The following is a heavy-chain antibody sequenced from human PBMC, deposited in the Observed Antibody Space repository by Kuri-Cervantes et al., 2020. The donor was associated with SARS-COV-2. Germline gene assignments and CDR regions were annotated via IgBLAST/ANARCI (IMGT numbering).Heavy chain of an antibody. Sequence: LSLTCAASGFTFSSYWMHWVRQAPGKGLVWVSRSDSDGGSTSYADSVKGRFTISRDNAKNSLFLQMNGLRVDDTAVYYCAREAYSSLDYWGQGTLVTVSS. D-gene: IGHD6-19*01. CDR2: SDSDGGST. CDR3: AREAYSSLDY. J-gene: IGHJ4*02. CDR1: GFTFSSYW. V-gene: IGHV3-74*01.